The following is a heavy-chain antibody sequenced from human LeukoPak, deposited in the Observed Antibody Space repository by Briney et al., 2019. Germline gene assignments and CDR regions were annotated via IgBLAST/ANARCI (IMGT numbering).Heavy chain of an antibody. CDR1: GYTFTGHY. D-gene: IGHD3-22*01. J-gene: IGHJ6*03. CDR3: ARDYYDSSAKGEPYYYMDV. V-gene: IGHV1-2*02. Sequence: GASVKVSCKASGYTFTGHYMHWVRQAPGQGLEWMGWINPNSGGTNYAQKFQGRVTMTRDTSISTAYMELSRLRSDDTAVYYCARDYYDSSAKGEPYYYMDVWGKGTTVTISS. CDR2: INPNSGGT.